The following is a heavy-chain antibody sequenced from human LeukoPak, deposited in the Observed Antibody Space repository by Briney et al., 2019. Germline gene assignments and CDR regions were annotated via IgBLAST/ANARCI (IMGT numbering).Heavy chain of an antibody. V-gene: IGHV2-5*02. CDR2: IYWDDDK. Sequence: SGPTLVNPTQTLTLTCTFSGFSLSTSGVGVGWIRQPPGKALEWLALIYWDDDKRYSPSRRSRLTITKDTSKNQVVLTMPNMDPVDTATYYCAHQGLYRTGGSCYDHWGQGTLVTVSS. J-gene: IGHJ1*01. CDR1: GFSLSTSGVG. CDR3: AHQGLYRTGGSCYDH. D-gene: IGHD2-15*01.